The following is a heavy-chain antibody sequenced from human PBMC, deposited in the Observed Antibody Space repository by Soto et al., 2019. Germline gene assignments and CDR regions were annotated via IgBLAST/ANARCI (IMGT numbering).Heavy chain of an antibody. J-gene: IGHJ4*02. CDR3: ARGTYYFDGRHYYIAY. CDR2: ISPSSSYT. V-gene: IGHV3-11*05. Sequence: PGGSLRLSCAASGFTFSDYYMSWIRQAPGKGLEWVSYISPSSSYTNYADSMKGRFTISTDNAKNSLYLQMNSLRAEDTAVYYCARGTYYFDGRHYYIAYWGQGTQVTVSS. D-gene: IGHD3-22*01. CDR1: GFTFSDYY.